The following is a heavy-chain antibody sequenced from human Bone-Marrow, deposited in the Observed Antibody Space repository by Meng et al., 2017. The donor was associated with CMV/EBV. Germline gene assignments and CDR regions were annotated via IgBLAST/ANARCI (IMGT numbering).Heavy chain of an antibody. CDR2: IGLSSATI. CDR1: GFTFGDYA. J-gene: IGHJ6*02. V-gene: IGHV3-48*04. Sequence: GESLKISCTASGFTFGDYAMSWVRQAPGKGLEWVSYIGLSSATIYYADSVRGRFTISRDNAKNSLYLQMSGLRAEDTAVYYCARELSGHNFWSGSYIMDVWGQGTTVTVSS. CDR3: ARELSGHNFWSGSYIMDV. D-gene: IGHD3-3*01.